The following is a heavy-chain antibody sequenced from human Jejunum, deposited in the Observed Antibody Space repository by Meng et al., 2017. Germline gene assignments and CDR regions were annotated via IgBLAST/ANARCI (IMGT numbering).Heavy chain of an antibody. D-gene: IGHD1-26*01. CDR3: ARGAVMATTYYFEY. CDR2: ILPIFGPT. V-gene: IGHV1-69*01. Sequence: VQLVQAGAGVKKPGLSVKAACQASGSTFSIDGMSWVRQAPGQGLEWMGGILPIFGPTNYAQKFQGRLTITADESTSTAYMELSGLRSEDTALYYCARGAVMATTYYFEYWGQGSLVTVSS. CDR1: GSTFSIDG. J-gene: IGHJ4*02.